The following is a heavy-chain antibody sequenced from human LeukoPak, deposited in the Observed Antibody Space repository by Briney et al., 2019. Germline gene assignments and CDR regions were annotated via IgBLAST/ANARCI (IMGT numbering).Heavy chain of an antibody. V-gene: IGHV3-23*01. J-gene: IGHJ4*02. Sequence: PGGSLRLSCAASGFTFSSYAMGWVRQAPGKGLEWVSAISGSGGSTYYADSVKGRFTISRDNAKNSLYLQMNSLRAEGTAVYYCARSKEQQLAKGPFDYWGQGTLVTVSS. CDR2: ISGSGGST. D-gene: IGHD6-13*01. CDR1: GFTFSSYA. CDR3: ARSKEQQLAKGPFDY.